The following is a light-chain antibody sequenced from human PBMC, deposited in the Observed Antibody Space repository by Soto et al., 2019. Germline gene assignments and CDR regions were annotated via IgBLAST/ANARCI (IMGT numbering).Light chain of an antibody. CDR2: GAS. CDR3: QQYNTYPWT. Sequence: EIVLTQSPATLSVSPGERATLSCRASQSVSSNLAWYQQKPGQAPRLLIYGASTRATGIPARFSGSGSGTEFTLTIRSLQPDDFATYYCQQYNTYPWTFGQGTKVDIK. CDR1: QSVSSN. V-gene: IGKV3-15*01. J-gene: IGKJ1*01.